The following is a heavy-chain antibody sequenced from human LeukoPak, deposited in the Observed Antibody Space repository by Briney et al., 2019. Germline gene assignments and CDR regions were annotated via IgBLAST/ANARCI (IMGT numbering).Heavy chain of an antibody. D-gene: IGHD6-19*01. V-gene: IGHV1-69*13. CDR1: GYTFTSYY. Sequence: ASVKVSCKASGYTFTSYYMHWVRQAPGQGLEWMGGIIPIFGTANYAQKFQGRVTITADESTSTAYMELSSLRSEDTAVYYCARSNGGGSGWYGLFDYWGQGTLVTVSS. J-gene: IGHJ4*02. CDR3: ARSNGGGSGWYGLFDY. CDR2: IIPIFGTA.